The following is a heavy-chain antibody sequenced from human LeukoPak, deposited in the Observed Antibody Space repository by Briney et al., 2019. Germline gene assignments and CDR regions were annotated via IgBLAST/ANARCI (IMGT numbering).Heavy chain of an antibody. D-gene: IGHD2-21*02. V-gene: IGHV4-59*13. CDR2: IYYTGIT. J-gene: IGHJ1*01. CDR3: VRGERCGGDCSSLQQ. CDR1: GGPLTISY. Sequence: SXXLSLTCTVSGGPLTISYWSWIRQPPGRGLEWIGYIYYTGITKYHPSLEGRVTMSLDMSKNLISLNLDSVTAADTAVYYCVRGERCGGDCSSLQQWGQGTLITVSS.